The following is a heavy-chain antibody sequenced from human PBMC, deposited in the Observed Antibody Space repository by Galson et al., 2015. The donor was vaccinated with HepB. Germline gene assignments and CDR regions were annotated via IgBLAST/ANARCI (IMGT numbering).Heavy chain of an antibody. D-gene: IGHD4-17*01. CDR1: GFTFSSYS. CDR2: INSGSGYI. CDR3: ARDRLGDYAGDS. Sequence: SLRLSCAASGFTFSSYSMNWVRQAPGKGQEWVSSINSGSGYIYYADSVKGRFTISRDNAKNSLYMQMNSLRAEDTAVYYCARDRLGDYAGDSWGQGTLVTVSS. V-gene: IGHV3-21*01. J-gene: IGHJ4*02.